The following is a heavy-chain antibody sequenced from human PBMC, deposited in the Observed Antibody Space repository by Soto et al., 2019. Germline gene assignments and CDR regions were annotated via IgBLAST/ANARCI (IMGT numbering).Heavy chain of an antibody. D-gene: IGHD5-12*01. CDR1: GLSLSTSGVG. CDR3: ARIHGPSGNYDLDY. Sequence: PTLVNPTQTLTLTCTFSGLSLSTSGVGVGWIRQPPGKALEWLAVIYWDDDKDYSPSLRTRLTITKDTSKNQVVLTMTNVGPVDTATYYCARIHGPSGNYDLDYWGQGTLVTVSS. CDR2: IYWDDDK. V-gene: IGHV2-5*02. J-gene: IGHJ4*02.